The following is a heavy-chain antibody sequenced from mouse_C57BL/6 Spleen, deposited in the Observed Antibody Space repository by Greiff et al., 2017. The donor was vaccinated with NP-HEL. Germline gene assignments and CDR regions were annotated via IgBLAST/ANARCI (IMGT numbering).Heavy chain of an antibody. CDR1: GFNIKDYY. V-gene: IGHV14-2*01. Sequence: EVQLVESGAELVKPGASVKLSCTASGFNIKDYYMHWVKQRTEQGLEWIGRIDPEDGETKYAPKFQGKATITADTSSNTAYLQLSSLTAEDTAVYYCAGVYDGYYFYAMDYWGQGTSVTVSS. CDR3: AGVYDGYYFYAMDY. CDR2: IDPEDGET. J-gene: IGHJ4*01. D-gene: IGHD2-3*01.